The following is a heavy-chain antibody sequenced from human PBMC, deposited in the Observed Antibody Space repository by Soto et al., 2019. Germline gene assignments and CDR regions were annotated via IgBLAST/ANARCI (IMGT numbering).Heavy chain of an antibody. J-gene: IGHJ4*02. CDR2: IYYSGST. CDR1: GGSVSSGSYY. Sequence: SETLSLTCTVSGGSVSSGSYYWSWIRQPPGKGLEWIGYIYYSGSTNYNPSLKSRVNISVDTSKNQFSLKLSSVTAADTAVYYCARVARWELLRYFDYWGQGTLVTVSS. V-gene: IGHV4-61*01. D-gene: IGHD1-26*01. CDR3: ARVARWELLRYFDY.